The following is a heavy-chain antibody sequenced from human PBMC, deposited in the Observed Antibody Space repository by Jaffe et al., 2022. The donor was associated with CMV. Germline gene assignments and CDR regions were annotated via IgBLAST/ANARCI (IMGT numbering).Heavy chain of an antibody. Sequence: EVQLVESGGGLVKPGRSLRLSCTASGFTFGDYAMSWFRQAPGKGLEWVGFIRSKAYGGTTEYAASVKGRFTISRDDSKSIAYLQMNSLKTEDTAVYYCTRAGQSTMVRGVIHDYWGQGTLVTVSS. J-gene: IGHJ4*02. D-gene: IGHD3-10*01. CDR2: IRSKAYGGTT. CDR3: TRAGQSTMVRGVIHDY. CDR1: GFTFGDYA. V-gene: IGHV3-49*05.